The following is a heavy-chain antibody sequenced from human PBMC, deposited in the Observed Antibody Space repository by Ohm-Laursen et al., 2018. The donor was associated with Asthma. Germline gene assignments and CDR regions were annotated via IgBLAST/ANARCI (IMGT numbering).Heavy chain of an antibody. CDR2: ISYDGSNK. D-gene: IGHD7-27*01. Sequence: SLRLSCTASGFTFSSYAMHWVRQAPGKGLEWVAVISYDGSNKYYADSVKGRFTISRDNSKNTLYLQMNSLRVEDTAVYYCAAWGSENFWGQGTLVTVSS. CDR3: AAWGSENF. V-gene: IGHV3-30-3*01. J-gene: IGHJ4*02. CDR1: GFTFSSYA.